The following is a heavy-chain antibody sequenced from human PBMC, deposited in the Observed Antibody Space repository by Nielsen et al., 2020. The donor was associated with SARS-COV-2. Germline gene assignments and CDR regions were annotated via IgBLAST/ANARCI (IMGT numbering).Heavy chain of an antibody. CDR2: IWYDGSNE. CDR1: GLIFGTYG. J-gene: IGHJ4*02. V-gene: IGHV3-33*01. Sequence: GGSLRLSCRASGLIFGTYGMHWVRQAPGKGLEWVAGIWYDGSNENYAESVKGRFTISRDNSKNTLFLQMDSLTADDTAVHYCARLSNFWSGYNDYWGQGTLVTVSS. D-gene: IGHD3-3*01. CDR3: ARLSNFWSGYNDY.